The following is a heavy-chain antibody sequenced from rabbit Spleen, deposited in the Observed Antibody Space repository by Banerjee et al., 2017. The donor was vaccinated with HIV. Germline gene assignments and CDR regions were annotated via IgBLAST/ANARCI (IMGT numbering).Heavy chain of an antibody. CDR3: ARESSSSFSSYGMVV. J-gene: IGHJ6*01. CDR1: GFSFSSSYD. CDR2: IETGSSGFT. V-gene: IGHV1S45*01. Sequence: QEQLVESGGGLVKPGASLTLTCTASGFSFSSSYDMCWVRQAPGKGLEWIACIETGSSGFTYFGTCAKGRFPIANTASATVTLQVRGLTAADTAAYFCARESSSSFSSYGMVVGGPGTLVTV. D-gene: IGHD1-1*01.